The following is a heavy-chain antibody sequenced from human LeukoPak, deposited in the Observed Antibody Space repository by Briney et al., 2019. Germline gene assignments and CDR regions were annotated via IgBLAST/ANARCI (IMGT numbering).Heavy chain of an antibody. D-gene: IGHD6-13*01. CDR3: ARVSSWPKNFDY. J-gene: IGHJ4*02. Sequence: ASVKVSCKASGYSFTAYYMHWVRQAPGQGLEWMGSINPNSGGTNYAQKLQGRVTMTRDTSISTASMGLSSLRPDDTAVYYCARVSSWPKNFDYWGQGTLVTVSS. V-gene: IGHV1-2*02. CDR2: INPNSGGT. CDR1: GYSFTAYY.